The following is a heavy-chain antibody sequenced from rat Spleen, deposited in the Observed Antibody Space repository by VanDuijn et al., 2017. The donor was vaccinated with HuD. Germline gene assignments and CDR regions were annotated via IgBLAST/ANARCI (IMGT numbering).Heavy chain of an antibody. CDR1: GFTFNKYW. Sequence: EVQLVESGGGLVQPGGSLILSCVASGFTFNKYWMTWIRQAPGQGLEWVATITETGGTTYYRDSVKGRFTISRDNAKSTLYLQMDSLRSEDTATYYCARQGIIRIPLFDYWGRGVMVTVSS. V-gene: IGHV5-31*01. CDR3: ARQGIIRIPLFDY. J-gene: IGHJ2*01. D-gene: IGHD4-3*01. CDR2: ITETGGTT.